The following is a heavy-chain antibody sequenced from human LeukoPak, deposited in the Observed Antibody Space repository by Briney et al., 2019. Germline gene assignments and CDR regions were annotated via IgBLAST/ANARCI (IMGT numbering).Heavy chain of an antibody. D-gene: IGHD2-2*01. CDR2: IYPDDSDT. J-gene: IGHJ4*02. CDR1: GYSFSYHW. Sequence: GESLKISCKASGYSFSYHWIGWVRPMPGKGLEGMGSIYPDDSDTRYSPSFQGQVTISADRSISTAYLQWSSLKASDTAMYYCATPYPREYCSTSSCYFNYWGQGTLVTVSS. CDR3: ATPYPREYCSTSSCYFNY. V-gene: IGHV5-51*01.